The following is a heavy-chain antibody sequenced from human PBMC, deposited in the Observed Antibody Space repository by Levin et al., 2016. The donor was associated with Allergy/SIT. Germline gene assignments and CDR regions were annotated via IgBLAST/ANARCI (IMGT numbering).Heavy chain of an antibody. D-gene: IGHD2-15*01. CDR1: GGSISSYY. V-gene: IGHV4-59*01. CDR3: ARALGYCSGGSCYHYYYYYMDV. Sequence: SETLSLTCTVSGGSISSYYWSWIRQPPGKGLEWIGYIYYSGSTNYNPSLKSRVTISVDTSKNQFSLKLSSVTAADTAVYYCARALGYCSGGSCYHYYYYYMDVWGKGTTVTVSS. CDR2: IYYSGST. J-gene: IGHJ6*03.